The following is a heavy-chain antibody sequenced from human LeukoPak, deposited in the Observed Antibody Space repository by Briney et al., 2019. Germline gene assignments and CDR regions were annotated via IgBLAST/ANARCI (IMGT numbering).Heavy chain of an antibody. CDR3: ARGGRGSGYYTKSAFDI. D-gene: IGHD3-3*01. J-gene: IGHJ3*02. V-gene: IGHV3-21*01. Sequence: KSGGSLRLSCAASGFTFSSYSMNWVRQAPGKGLEWVSSISSSSSYIYYADSVKGRFTISRDNAKNSLYLQMNSLRAEDTAVYYCARGGRGSGYYTKSAFDIRGQGTMVTVSS. CDR1: GFTFSSYS. CDR2: ISSSSSYI.